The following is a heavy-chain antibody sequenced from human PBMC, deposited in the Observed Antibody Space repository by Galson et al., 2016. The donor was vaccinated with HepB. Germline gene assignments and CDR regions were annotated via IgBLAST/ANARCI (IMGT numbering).Heavy chain of an antibody. D-gene: IGHD6-13*01. CDR3: ARIAADGSTFDY. V-gene: IGHV3-7*03. CDR1: GFSIRNHW. Sequence: PRLSCAASGFSIRNHWVSWVRQAPGKGLEWVANINQDGSVEKYADSVRGRFTVFKDNAKNSVYLQLNSLSADDTAMFYCARIAADGSTFDYWGQGTLVTVSS. J-gene: IGHJ4*02. CDR2: INQDGSVE.